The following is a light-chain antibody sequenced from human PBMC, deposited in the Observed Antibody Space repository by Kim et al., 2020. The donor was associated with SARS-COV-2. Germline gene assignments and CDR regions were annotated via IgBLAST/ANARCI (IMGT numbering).Light chain of an antibody. V-gene: IGKV1-9*01. CDR1: QVINSH. CDR3: QQLSSFPVT. CDR2: AAS. Sequence: ASIGDRVPSTDRARQVINSHLAWYQQKVGEAPKVMIYAASTLQSGVPSRFRGSGTGTEFTLTINNLQPEDFASYYCQQLSSFPVTFGGGTKLEI. J-gene: IGKJ4*01.